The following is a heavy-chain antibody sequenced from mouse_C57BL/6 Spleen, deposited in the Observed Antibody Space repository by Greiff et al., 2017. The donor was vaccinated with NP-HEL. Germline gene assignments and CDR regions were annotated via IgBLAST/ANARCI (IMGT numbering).Heavy chain of an antibody. D-gene: IGHD1-1*01. V-gene: IGHV1-50*01. CDR3: ANYGSSYGFAY. CDR2: IDPSDSYT. J-gene: IGHJ3*01. Sequence: QSCKASGYTFTSYWMQWVKQRPGQGLEWIGEIDPSDSYTNYNQKFKGKATLTVDTSSSTAYMQLSSLTSEDSAVYYCANYGSSYGFAYWGQGTLVTVSA. CDR1: GYTFTSYW.